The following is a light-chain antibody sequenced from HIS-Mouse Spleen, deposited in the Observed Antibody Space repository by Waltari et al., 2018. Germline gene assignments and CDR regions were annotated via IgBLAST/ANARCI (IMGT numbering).Light chain of an antibody. CDR1: QSVSSSY. CDR3: QQYGSSSALT. Sequence: EIVLTQSPGTLSLSPGERATLSCRASQSVSSSYLAWYQQKPGQAPRLLIYGASRRATGIPDRFSGSGSGTDFTLTISRLEPEDFAVYYCQQYGSSSALTFGGGTK. CDR2: GAS. V-gene: IGKV3-20*01. J-gene: IGKJ4*01.